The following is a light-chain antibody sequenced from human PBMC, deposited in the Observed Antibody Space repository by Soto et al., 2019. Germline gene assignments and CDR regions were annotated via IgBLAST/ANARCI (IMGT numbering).Light chain of an antibody. V-gene: IGKV3-11*01. CDR2: NAA. CDR3: QQRHNWPRT. J-gene: IGKJ1*01. Sequence: EIVLTQSPDTLSLSPGERATLSCRASKSVSKSLVWYQQKPGQAPRLLIYNAAERAAGTPVRFSGSGSGTDFTLTISSLAPEYVAVYYCQQRHNWPRTFGQGTRVEI. CDR1: KSVSKS.